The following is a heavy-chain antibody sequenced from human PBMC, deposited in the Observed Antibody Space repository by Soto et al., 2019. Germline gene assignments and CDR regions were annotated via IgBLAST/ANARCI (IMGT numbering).Heavy chain of an antibody. V-gene: IGHV4-30-4*01. CDR2: IYYSGST. Sequence: SETLSLTCTVSGGSISSGDYYWSWIRQPPGKGLEWIGYIYYSGSTYYNPSLKSRVAISVDTSKSQFSLNVTSVTAADTAVYFCARGRYCLTGRCFPNWFDSWGQGALVTVSS. CDR3: ARGRYCLTGRCFPNWFDS. J-gene: IGHJ5*01. CDR1: GGSISSGDYY. D-gene: IGHD7-27*01.